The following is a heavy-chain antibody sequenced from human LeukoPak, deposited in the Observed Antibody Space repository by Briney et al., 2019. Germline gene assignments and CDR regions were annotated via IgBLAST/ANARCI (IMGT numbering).Heavy chain of an antibody. CDR1: AYTFANYA. Sequence: ASVKVSCKASAYTFANYAISWLRQAPGQGLEWMGWIDTNTGNPTYAQGFTGRFVFSLDTSVTTTYLQISSLKAEDTAVYYCTRGRDTTGYFVYWGQGTLVTVSS. CDR2: IDTNTGNP. V-gene: IGHV7-4-1*02. J-gene: IGHJ4*02. CDR3: TRGRDTTGYFVY. D-gene: IGHD3-22*01.